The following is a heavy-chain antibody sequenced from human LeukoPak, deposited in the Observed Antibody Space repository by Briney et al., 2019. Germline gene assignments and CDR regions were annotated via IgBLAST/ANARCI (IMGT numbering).Heavy chain of an antibody. CDR1: GFTFSNYA. J-gene: IGHJ4*02. CDR2: ISYDGSSK. CDR3: ARGRYSGSYLLDY. V-gene: IGHV3-30*04. Sequence: GGSLRLSCVASGFTFSNYAMHWVRQAPGKGLEWMALISYDGSSKDYADSVKGRFTISRDNSKNTLYLQMNSLRAEDTAVYYCARGRYSGSYLLDYWGQGTLVTVSS. D-gene: IGHD1-26*01.